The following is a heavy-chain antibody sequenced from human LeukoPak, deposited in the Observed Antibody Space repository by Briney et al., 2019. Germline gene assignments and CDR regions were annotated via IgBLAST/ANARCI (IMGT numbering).Heavy chain of an antibody. Sequence: GGSLRLSSAASGFTFSTVALIWVRPPPGKGLGWVSSIFPSGGEIHYADSVRGRFTISRDNSKSTLSLQMNSLRAEDTAVYYCAKGSRGSCSRSYCYPFDYGDQGTLVTVSS. CDR2: IFPSGGEI. CDR3: AKGSRGSCSRSYCYPFDY. D-gene: IGHD2-2*01. V-gene: IGHV3-23*01. CDR1: GFTFSTVA. J-gene: IGHJ4*02.